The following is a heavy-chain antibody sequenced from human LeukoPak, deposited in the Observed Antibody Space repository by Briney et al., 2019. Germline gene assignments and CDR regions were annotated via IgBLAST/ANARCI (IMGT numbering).Heavy chain of an antibody. J-gene: IGHJ4*02. D-gene: IGHD1-26*01. CDR3: ARGHSGSYLDY. Sequence: GGSLRLSCAASGFTFSSYEMNWVRQAPGKGLEWVSYISSSGSTIYYADSVKGRFTISRDNAKNSLCLQMNSLRAEDTAVYYCARGHSGSYLDYWGQGTLVTVSS. CDR1: GFTFSSYE. CDR2: ISSSGSTI. V-gene: IGHV3-48*03.